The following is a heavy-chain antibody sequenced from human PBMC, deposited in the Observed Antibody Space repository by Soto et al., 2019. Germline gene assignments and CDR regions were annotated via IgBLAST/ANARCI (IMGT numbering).Heavy chain of an antibody. CDR2: ISNDGSNK. CDR1: GFTFSSYA. Sequence: QVQLVESGGGVVQPGRSLRLSCAASGFTFSSYAMHWVRQAPGKGLEWVAVISNDGSNKYYAASVRGRFTISRDNSKNTLYLQMNSLRAEDTAVYYCARYIVVVTATYAFDIWGQGTMVTVSS. V-gene: IGHV3-30-3*01. D-gene: IGHD2-21*02. CDR3: ARYIVVVTATYAFDI. J-gene: IGHJ3*02.